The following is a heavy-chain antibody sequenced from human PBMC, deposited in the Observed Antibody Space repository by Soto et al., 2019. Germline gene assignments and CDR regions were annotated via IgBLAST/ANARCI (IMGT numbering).Heavy chain of an antibody. CDR2: LYSGGTT. D-gene: IGHD3-10*01. Sequence: EVQLVESGGGLIQPGGSLRLSCAASGFNFIRKYMIWVRQAPGKGLEWVSILYSGGTTYYADSVKGRFTISRDTSENTLYLQMNSLRAEDTAVYYCANPSGYYFGLGSHDEASDMWGQGTGVTVFS. CDR1: GFNFIRKY. J-gene: IGHJ3*02. V-gene: IGHV3-53*01. CDR3: ANPSGYYFGLGSHDEASDM.